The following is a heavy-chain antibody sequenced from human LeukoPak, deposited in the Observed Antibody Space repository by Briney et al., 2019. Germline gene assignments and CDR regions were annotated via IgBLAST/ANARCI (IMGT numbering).Heavy chain of an antibody. CDR3: TSPNFDWLPTYDY. CDR1: GFTFSNAW. Sequence: GGSLRLSCAASGFTFSNAWMSWVRQAPGKGLEWVGRIKSKTDGGTTDYAAPVKGRFTISRDDSKNTLYLQMNSLKTEDTAVYYCTSPNFDWLPTYDYWGQGTLVTVSS. V-gene: IGHV3-15*01. D-gene: IGHD3-9*01. CDR2: IKSKTDGGTT. J-gene: IGHJ4*02.